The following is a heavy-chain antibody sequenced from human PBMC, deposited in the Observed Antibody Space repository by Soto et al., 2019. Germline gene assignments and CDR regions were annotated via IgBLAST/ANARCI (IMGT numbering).Heavy chain of an antibody. V-gene: IGHV4-39*01. CDR1: GDSVSTNSYS. Sequence: QLQLQESGPGLVKPSETLSLTCTVSGDSVSTNSYSWGWIRQSPGKGLEWIGTIYSSEKTYYNPSLRSRVSIFVDTSTMEVALWLSSLTAADTAVYYCERLDGYCISTNCHGYYGMDVWGQGSTVTASS. CDR3: ERLDGYCISTNCHGYYGMDV. J-gene: IGHJ6*02. D-gene: IGHD2-2*03. CDR2: IYSSEKT.